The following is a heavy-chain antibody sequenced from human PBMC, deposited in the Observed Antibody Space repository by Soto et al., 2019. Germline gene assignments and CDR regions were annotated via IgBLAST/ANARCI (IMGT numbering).Heavy chain of an antibody. Sequence: VGSLRLSCAASVLTFSASAMHWVRHSSVKWLECVGRIRNKDYNYATVYGAPAKGRFTISRDDSKNMAYLQMNSLKTEDTGVHYCCGHHPRSGSCQYLGLATLVTLSS. CDR2: IRNKDYNYAT. D-gene: IGHD3-10*01. V-gene: IGHV3-73*01. CDR3: CGHHPRSGSCQY. CDR1: VLTFSASA. J-gene: IGHJ4*02.